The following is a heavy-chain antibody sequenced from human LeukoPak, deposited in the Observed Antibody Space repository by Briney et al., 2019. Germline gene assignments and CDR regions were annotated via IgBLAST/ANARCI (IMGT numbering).Heavy chain of an antibody. Sequence: SKTLSLTCTVSGGSISSYYWSWIRQPPGKGLEWVGYIYYSGSTNYNPSLKSRVTISVDTSKNQFSLKLSSVTAADTAVYYCARRAGDILTGPNWFDPWGQGTLVTVSS. CDR1: GGSISSYY. V-gene: IGHV4-59*08. D-gene: IGHD3-9*01. J-gene: IGHJ5*02. CDR3: ARRAGDILTGPNWFDP. CDR2: IYYSGST.